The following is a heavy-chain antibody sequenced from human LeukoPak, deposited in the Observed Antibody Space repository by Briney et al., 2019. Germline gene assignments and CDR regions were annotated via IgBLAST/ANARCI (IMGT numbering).Heavy chain of an antibody. D-gene: IGHD3-10*01. CDR3: ARDLSPVVRASPMGY. V-gene: IGHV3-30*03. CDR1: GFTFSQAW. Sequence: PGGSLRLSCAASGFTFSQAWMSWVRQAPGKGLEWVALITYDGYYKYYSDSVKGRFTISSDTSKNTMYLQMNSLRAEDTAVYYCARDLSPVVRASPMGYWGQGTLVTVSS. CDR2: ITYDGYYK. J-gene: IGHJ4*02.